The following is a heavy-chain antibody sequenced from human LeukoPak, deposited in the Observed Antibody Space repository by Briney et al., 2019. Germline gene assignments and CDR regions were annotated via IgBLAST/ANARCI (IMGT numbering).Heavy chain of an antibody. J-gene: IGHJ4*02. CDR3: APQGRRDLLISADF. CDR1: GFTFSSYA. D-gene: IGHD1-26*01. CDR2: ISDSGVST. V-gene: IGHV3-23*01. Sequence: AGGSLRLSCAASGFTFSSYAVSWVRQAPGRGMEWVSPISDSGVSTYYVDSVKGRFTISRDNSKNTLYLQMNSLRAEDTALYYCAPQGRRDLLISADFWGQGTLVTVSS.